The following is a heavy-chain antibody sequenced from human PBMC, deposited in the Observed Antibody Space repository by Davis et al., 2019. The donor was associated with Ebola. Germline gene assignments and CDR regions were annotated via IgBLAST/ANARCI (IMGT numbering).Heavy chain of an antibody. V-gene: IGHV1-3*01. D-gene: IGHD1-26*01. J-gene: IGHJ3*02. CDR3: GRGSSGSAYDAFDI. Sequence: AASVKVSCKASGYTFTSYAMHWVRQAPGQRLEWMGWINAGNGNTKYSQKFQGRVTITRDTSASTAYMELSSLRSEDTAVYYCGRGSSGSAYDAFDIWGPGTVVTVSS. CDR2: INAGNGNT. CDR1: GYTFTSYA.